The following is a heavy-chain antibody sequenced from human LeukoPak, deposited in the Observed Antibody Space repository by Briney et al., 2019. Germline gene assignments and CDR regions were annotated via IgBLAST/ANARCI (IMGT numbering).Heavy chain of an antibody. D-gene: IGHD3-22*01. J-gene: IGHJ4*02. CDR3: ARDSGDTYYYDSSGYSTFDY. Sequence: GGSLGLSCAASGFTFSSYSMNWVRQAPGKGLEWVSSISSSSSYIYYADSVKGRFTISRDNAKNSLYLQMNSLGAEDTVVYYCARDSGDTYYYDSSGYSTFDYWGQGTLVTVSS. CDR1: GFTFSSYS. V-gene: IGHV3-21*01. CDR2: ISSSSSYI.